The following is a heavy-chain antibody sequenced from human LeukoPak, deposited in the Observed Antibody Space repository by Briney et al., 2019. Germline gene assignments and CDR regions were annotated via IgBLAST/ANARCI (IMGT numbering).Heavy chain of an antibody. D-gene: IGHD3-22*01. CDR1: GFTFSSYA. J-gene: IGHJ4*02. CDR2: ISGSGAGT. V-gene: IGHV3-23*01. CDR3: AKQPGSVVDSSGSLSRH. Sequence: GGSLRLSCAASGFTFSSYAMSWVRQAPGKGLEWVSTISGSGAGTYYADSVKGRFTISRDNSKNTLYLQMNSLRAEDTAVYYCAKQPGSVVDSSGSLSRHWGQGTLVTVSS.